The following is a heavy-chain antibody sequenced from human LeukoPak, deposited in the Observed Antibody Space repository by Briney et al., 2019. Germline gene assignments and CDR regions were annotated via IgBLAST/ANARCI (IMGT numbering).Heavy chain of an antibody. CDR1: GGTFSSYA. D-gene: IGHD2-15*01. V-gene: IGHV1-69*01. CDR3: ARACSGGSCRYYYYYYGMDV. J-gene: IGHJ6*02. CDR2: IIPIFGTA. Sequence: ASVKVSCKASGGTFSSYAISWVRQAPGQGLEWMGGIIPIFGTANYAQKFQGRVTITADESTSTAYTELSSPRSEDTAVYYCARACSGGSCRYYYYYYGMDVWGQGTTVTVSS.